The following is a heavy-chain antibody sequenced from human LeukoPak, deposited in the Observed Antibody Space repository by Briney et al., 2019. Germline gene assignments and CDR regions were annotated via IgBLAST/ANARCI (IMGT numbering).Heavy chain of an antibody. CDR3: AREEQVARGMDV. J-gene: IGHJ6*02. D-gene: IGHD6-6*01. Sequence: ASVKVSCKVSGYTFTTYGVSWVRQAPGQGLEWMGWISAYNGNTNYAQKFQGRVTMTTDTSTSTAYMELRSLRSDDTAVYYCAREEQVARGMDVWGQGTTVTVSS. CDR2: ISAYNGNT. CDR1: GYTFTTYG. V-gene: IGHV1-18*01.